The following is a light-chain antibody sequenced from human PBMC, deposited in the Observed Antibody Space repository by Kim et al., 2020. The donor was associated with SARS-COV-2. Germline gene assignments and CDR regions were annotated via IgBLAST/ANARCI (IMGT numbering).Light chain of an antibody. V-gene: IGKV1D-12*01. Sequence: DVQMTQSPSSMSASVGDRVTITCRASQDVKNWLAWYQQKPGKAPQLLIYGAFNLQSGVPSRFSGSKTGTDFTLTINGLQPEDFAIYFCQQANNFPYTFGQGTKLEIK. CDR2: GAF. J-gene: IGKJ2*01. CDR1: QDVKNW. CDR3: QQANNFPYT.